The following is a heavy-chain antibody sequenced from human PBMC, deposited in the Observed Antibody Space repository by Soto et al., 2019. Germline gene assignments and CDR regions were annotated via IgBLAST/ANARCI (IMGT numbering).Heavy chain of an antibody. J-gene: IGHJ6*02. V-gene: IGHV3-21*01. CDR1: GFSFSSCS. Sequence: PGGSLRLSCAASGFSFSSCSMNWVRQAPGKGLEWVSSISSSSGYIYSADSVKGRFTISRDNAKNSLYLQMNSLRAEDTAVYYCAKRGYSGYDENYGMDVWGQGTTVTVSS. D-gene: IGHD5-12*01. CDR2: ISSSSGYI. CDR3: AKRGYSGYDENYGMDV.